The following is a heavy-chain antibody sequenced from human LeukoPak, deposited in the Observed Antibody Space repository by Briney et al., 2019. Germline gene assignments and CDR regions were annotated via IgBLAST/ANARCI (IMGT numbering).Heavy chain of an antibody. D-gene: IGHD7-27*01. CDR3: ARVGGRTGDTLGYFDY. CDR1: GFTFSSYS. Sequence: GRSLRLSCAASGFTFSSYSMNWVRQAPGKGLEWVSSISSSSSYIYYADSVKGRFTISRDNAKNSLYLQMNSLRAEDTAVYYCARVGGRTGDTLGYFDYWGQGTLVTVSS. V-gene: IGHV3-21*01. J-gene: IGHJ4*02. CDR2: ISSSSSYI.